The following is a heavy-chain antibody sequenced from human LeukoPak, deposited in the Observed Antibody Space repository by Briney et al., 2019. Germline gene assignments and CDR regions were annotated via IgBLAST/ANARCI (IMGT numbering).Heavy chain of an antibody. D-gene: IGHD3-10*01. Sequence: PSETLSLTCAVYGGSFSGYYWSWIRQPPGKGLVWVSRIISDGSTTDYADSVKGRFTISRDNAKNTLYLQMNSLRDEDTAMYYCTRDRARAGGEILDYWGQGTLVTVSS. CDR2: IISDGSTT. CDR1: GGSFSGYY. J-gene: IGHJ4*02. CDR3: TRDRARAGGEILDY. V-gene: IGHV3-74*01.